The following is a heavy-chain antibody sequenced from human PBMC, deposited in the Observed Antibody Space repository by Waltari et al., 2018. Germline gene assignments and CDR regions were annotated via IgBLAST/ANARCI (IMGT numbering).Heavy chain of an antibody. Sequence: QVQLQESGPGLVKPSQTLSLACTVSGGYINSADYYWSWIRHHPGKGLEYIGYIYHSGSTYYKSSLRSRLSMSIDTSQNQFSLRLTSMTPADTAVYYCVRDRGYGGKSGLFDSWGQGIQVTVSP. D-gene: IGHD2-15*01. V-gene: IGHV4-31*03. CDR2: IYHSGST. CDR3: VRDRGYGGKSGLFDS. CDR1: GGYINSADYY. J-gene: IGHJ4*02.